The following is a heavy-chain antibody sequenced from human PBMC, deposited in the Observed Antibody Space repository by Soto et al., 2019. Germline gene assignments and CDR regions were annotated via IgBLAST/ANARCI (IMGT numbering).Heavy chain of an antibody. CDR2: IYYSGST. CDR3: ARTRAYYYDSSGYVRARGGAIDY. J-gene: IGHJ4*02. V-gene: IGHV4-31*03. Sequence: PSETLSLTCTVSDGSISSGGYYWSRIRQHPGKGLEWIGYIYYSGSTYYNPSLKSRVTISVDTSKNQFSLKLSSVTAADTAVYYCARTRAYYYDSSGYVRARGGAIDYRGQGTLVTVSS. CDR1: DGSISSGGYY. D-gene: IGHD3-22*01.